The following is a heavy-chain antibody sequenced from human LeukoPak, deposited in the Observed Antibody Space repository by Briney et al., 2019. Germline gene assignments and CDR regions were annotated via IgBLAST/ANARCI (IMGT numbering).Heavy chain of an antibody. D-gene: IGHD6-6*01. Sequence: ASVKVSCKASGCTFTSYGINWVRQATGQGLEWMGWMNPNSGNTGYAQKFQGRVTITRNTSISTAYMELSSLRSEDTAVYYCARARRGSSSAYYYYYMDVWGKGTTVTVSS. CDR1: GCTFTSYG. CDR2: MNPNSGNT. V-gene: IGHV1-8*03. CDR3: ARARRGSSSAYYYYYMDV. J-gene: IGHJ6*03.